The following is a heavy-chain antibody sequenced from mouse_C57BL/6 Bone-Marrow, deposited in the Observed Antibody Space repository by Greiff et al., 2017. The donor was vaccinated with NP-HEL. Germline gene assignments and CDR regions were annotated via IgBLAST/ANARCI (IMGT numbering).Heavy chain of an antibody. CDR1: GYAFSSSW. CDR3: ASLLLRLYAMDY. CDR2: IYPGDGDT. J-gene: IGHJ4*01. Sequence: VQGVESGPELVKPGASVKISCKASGYAFSSSWMNWVKQRPGKGLEWIGRIYPGDGDTNYNGKFKGKATLTADKSSSTAYMQLSCLTSEDSAVYFCASLLLRLYAMDYWGQGTSVTVSS. V-gene: IGHV1-82*01. D-gene: IGHD1-1*01.